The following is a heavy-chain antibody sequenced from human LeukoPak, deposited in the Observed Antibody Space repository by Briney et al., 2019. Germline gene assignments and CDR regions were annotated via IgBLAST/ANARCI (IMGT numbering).Heavy chain of an antibody. CDR1: GYTFTNYG. J-gene: IGHJ4*02. CDR2: ISGYNDNT. CDR3: ARLGYYDILTGPRYFDY. V-gene: IGHV1-18*01. Sequence: ASVKVSCKCSGYTFTNYGISWVRQAPGQGLEWVGWISGYNDNTNYAQKLQGRVTMTTDTFTSTAYMELRSLRPDDTAVYYCARLGYYDILTGPRYFDYWGQGTLVTVSS. D-gene: IGHD3-9*01.